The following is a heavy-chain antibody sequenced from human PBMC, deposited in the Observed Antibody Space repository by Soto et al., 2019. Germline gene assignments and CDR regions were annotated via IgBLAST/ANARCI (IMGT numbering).Heavy chain of an antibody. J-gene: IGHJ4*02. CDR1: GFSCSGCW. Sequence: EVQLVESGGGLVQPGGSLRLSCAVPGFSCSGCWMSWVRQTPGKGLEWVANINQDGSAKNYVDSVKGRFTISRDNAKNSLYLEMNSLRVEDTAVYYCAGNERWGQGTLVTVSS. V-gene: IGHV3-7*05. CDR2: INQDGSAK. CDR3: AGNER.